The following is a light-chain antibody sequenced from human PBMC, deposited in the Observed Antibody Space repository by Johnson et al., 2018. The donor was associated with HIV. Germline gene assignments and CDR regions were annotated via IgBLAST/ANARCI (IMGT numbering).Light chain of an antibody. CDR2: DNN. V-gene: IGLV1-51*01. J-gene: IGLJ1*01. CDR1: SSNIGNNY. CDR3: GTWDSSLSVGLLV. Sequence: QSVFTQPPSVSAAPGQKVTISCSGSSSNIGNNYVSWYQQLPGTAPKLLIYDNNKLPSGIPDRFSGSKSGTSATLGITGLQTGDEADYYCGTWDSSLSVGLLVFGPGTKVTVL.